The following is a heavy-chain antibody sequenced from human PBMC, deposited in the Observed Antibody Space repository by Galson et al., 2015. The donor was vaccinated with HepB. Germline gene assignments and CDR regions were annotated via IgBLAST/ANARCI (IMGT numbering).Heavy chain of an antibody. CDR1: GFTFNNYA. V-gene: IGHV3-23*01. J-gene: IGHJ6*02. D-gene: IGHD1-7*01. CDR3: AKVRGTTYYYFYGMDA. Sequence: SLRLSCAASGFTFNNYAMNWVRQAPGKGLEWVSGITGGSGSTYYTDSVKGRFTISRDNSKNTLYLQMNGLRAEDTAVYYCAKVRGTTYYYFYGMDAWGQGTTVTVSS. CDR2: ITGGSGST.